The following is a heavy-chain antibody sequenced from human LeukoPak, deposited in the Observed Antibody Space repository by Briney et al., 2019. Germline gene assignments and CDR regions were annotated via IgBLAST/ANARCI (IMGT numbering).Heavy chain of an antibody. CDR3: ATGGYCSSTSCWSSGPEYYFDY. CDR2: FDPEDGET. CDR1: GYTLTELS. V-gene: IGHV1-24*01. J-gene: IGHJ4*02. D-gene: IGHD2-2*01. Sequence: ASVKVSCKVSGYTLTELSMHWVRQAPGKGLEWMGGFDPEDGETIYAQKFQGRVTMTEDTSTDTAYMELSSLRSEDTAVYYCATGGYCSSTSCWSSGPEYYFDYWGQGTLVTVSS.